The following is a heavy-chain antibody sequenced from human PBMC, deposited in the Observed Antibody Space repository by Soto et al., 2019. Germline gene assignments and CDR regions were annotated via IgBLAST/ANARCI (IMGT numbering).Heavy chain of an antibody. Sequence: PGGSLRLSCAASGSSFPKYPMHWVRQTPDKGLEWVAVISYDGSNKYYADSVKGRFTISRDNSKNTLYLQMNSLRAEDTAVYYCAKDSHSSGPDYWGQGTLVTVSS. CDR1: GSSFPKYP. D-gene: IGHD3-22*01. J-gene: IGHJ4*02. V-gene: IGHV3-30*18. CDR2: ISYDGSNK. CDR3: AKDSHSSGPDY.